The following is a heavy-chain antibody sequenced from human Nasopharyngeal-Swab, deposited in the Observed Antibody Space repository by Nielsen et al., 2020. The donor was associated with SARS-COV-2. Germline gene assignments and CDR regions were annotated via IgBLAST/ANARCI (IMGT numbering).Heavy chain of an antibody. J-gene: IGHJ4*02. V-gene: IGHV4-39*01. CDR3: ATERAIAVAGTLGAKFDY. D-gene: IGHD6-19*01. Sequence: RQAPGKGLEWIGSIYYSGSTYYNPSLKSRVTISVDTSKNQFSLKLSSVTAADTAVYYCATERAIAVAGTLGAKFDYWGQGTLVTVSS. CDR2: IYYSGST.